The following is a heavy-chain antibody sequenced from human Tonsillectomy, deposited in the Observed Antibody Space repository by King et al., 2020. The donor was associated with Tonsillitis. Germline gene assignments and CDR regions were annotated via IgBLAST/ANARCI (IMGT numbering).Heavy chain of an antibody. V-gene: IGHV4-39*07. D-gene: IGHD4-23*01. CDR1: GGSISISGYY. Sequence: QLQESGPGLVKPSETLSLTCTVSGGSISISGYYWGWIRQPPGKGLEWIGKIYYSGSTYYNPSLKSRVTISVDTSKNKFSLKVTSVTAADTAVYYCVAGGDYWGQGTLVTVSS. CDR3: VAGGDY. CDR2: IYYSGST. J-gene: IGHJ4*02.